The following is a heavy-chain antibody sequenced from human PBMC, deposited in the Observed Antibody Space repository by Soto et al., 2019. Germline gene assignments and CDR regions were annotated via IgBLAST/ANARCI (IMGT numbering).Heavy chain of an antibody. Sequence: HPGGSLRLSCAASGFTFSSYAMSWVRQAPGKGLEWVSAISGSGGSTYYADSVKGRFTISRDNSKNTLYLQMNSLRAEDTAVYYCAKGMEGLEWLFLFDYWGQGTLVTVSS. CDR2: ISGSGGST. CDR1: GFTFSSYA. D-gene: IGHD3-3*01. V-gene: IGHV3-23*01. CDR3: AKGMEGLEWLFLFDY. J-gene: IGHJ4*02.